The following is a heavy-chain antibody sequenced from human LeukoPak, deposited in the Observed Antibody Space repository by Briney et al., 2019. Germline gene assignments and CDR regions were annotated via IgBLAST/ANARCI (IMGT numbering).Heavy chain of an antibody. Sequence: PGGSLRLSCAASGFTFSSYAMSWVRQAPGKGLEWVSGISGSGGSTYYADSVKGRFTISRDNSKNTRYLQMNSLRAEDTAVYYCAKDQRMTTVTTLDCWGQGTLVTVSS. D-gene: IGHD4-17*01. V-gene: IGHV3-23*01. J-gene: IGHJ4*02. CDR3: AKDQRMTTVTTLDC. CDR2: ISGSGGST. CDR1: GFTFSSYA.